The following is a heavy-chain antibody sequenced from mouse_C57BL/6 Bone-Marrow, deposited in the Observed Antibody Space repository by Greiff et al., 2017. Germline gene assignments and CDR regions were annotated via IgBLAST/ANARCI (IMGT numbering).Heavy chain of an antibody. CDR3: ARVNYDFDY. CDR1: GYTFTSYW. Sequence: VQLQQSGAELAKPGASVKLSCKASGYTFTSYWMHWVKQRPGRGLEWIGYINPSSGYTKYNQKFKDKATLTADKSSSAAYMQLSSLTYEDAADYYCARVNYDFDYWGQGTTLTVSS. D-gene: IGHD2-1*01. J-gene: IGHJ2*01. CDR2: INPSSGYT. V-gene: IGHV1-7*01.